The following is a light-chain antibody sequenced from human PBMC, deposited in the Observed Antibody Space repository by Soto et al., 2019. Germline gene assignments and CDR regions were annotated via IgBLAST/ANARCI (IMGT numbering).Light chain of an antibody. J-gene: IGKJ3*01. Sequence: EIVMTQSPATLSVSPGERATLSCRASQSVSSNLGWYQQKPGQAPRRLLSGASTRATGIPARFRGSASGTEFTLTISSLQSEDFAVYYGQQYSNWPLTFGPGTKVDIK. CDR3: QQYSNWPLT. V-gene: IGKV3-15*01. CDR1: QSVSSN. CDR2: GAS.